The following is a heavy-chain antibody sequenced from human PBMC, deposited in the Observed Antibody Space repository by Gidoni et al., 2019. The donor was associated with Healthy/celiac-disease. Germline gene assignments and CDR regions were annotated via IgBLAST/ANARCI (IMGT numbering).Heavy chain of an antibody. CDR3: AKSSQWPNFDY. D-gene: IGHD6-19*01. V-gene: IGHV3-23*01. J-gene: IGHJ4*02. Sequence: EVQLFESGGGLVQPGGSLRPPCAASGFTFNSYAMSWVRQAPGKGLEWVSAISGSGGSTYYADSVKGRFTISRDNSKNTLYLQMNSLRAEDTAVYYCAKSSQWPNFDYWGQGTLVTVSS. CDR2: ISGSGGST. CDR1: GFTFNSYA.